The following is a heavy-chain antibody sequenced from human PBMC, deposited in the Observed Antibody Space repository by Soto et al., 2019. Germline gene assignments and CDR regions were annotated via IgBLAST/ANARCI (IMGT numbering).Heavy chain of an antibody. V-gene: IGHV4-39*01. Sequence: PSETLSLTCTVSGGSISSSSYYWGWIRQPPGKGLEWIGSIYYSGSTYYNPSLKSRVTISVDTSKNQFSLKLSSVTAADTAVYYCARRRRIQLSSNFDYWGQGXLVTVYS. CDR1: GGSISSSSYY. J-gene: IGHJ4*02. D-gene: IGHD5-18*01. CDR2: IYYSGST. CDR3: ARRRRIQLSSNFDY.